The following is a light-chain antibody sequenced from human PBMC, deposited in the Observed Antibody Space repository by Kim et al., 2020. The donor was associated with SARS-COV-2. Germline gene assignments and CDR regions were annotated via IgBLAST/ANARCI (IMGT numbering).Light chain of an antibody. V-gene: IGLV3-25*03. CDR2: KDS. J-gene: IGLJ3*02. CDR3: QSADSSGTCV. Sequence: SPGQTARITCSGDALPKQYAYWYQQKPGQAPGLVIYKDSERPSGIPERFSGSSSGTTVTLTISGVQAEDEADYYCQSADSSGTCVFGGGTKLTVL. CDR1: ALPKQY.